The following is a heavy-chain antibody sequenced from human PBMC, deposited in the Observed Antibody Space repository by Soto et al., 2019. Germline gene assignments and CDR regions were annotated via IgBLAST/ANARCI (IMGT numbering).Heavy chain of an antibody. CDR2: IRPGGDST. D-gene: IGHD1-26*01. CDR3: PTHEEGAPWAEGFDS. Sequence: EVQLLESGGCLVQPGGSLRLSCAASGFRFRTRAMSWVRQAPGKGLEWVASIRPGGDSTYYADSVKGRFAVSRDNCNVTLYLQMDSLRVEDTAIYYCPTHEEGAPWAEGFDSWGQGTLVTVSS. CDR1: GFRFRTRA. J-gene: IGHJ5*01. V-gene: IGHV3-23*01.